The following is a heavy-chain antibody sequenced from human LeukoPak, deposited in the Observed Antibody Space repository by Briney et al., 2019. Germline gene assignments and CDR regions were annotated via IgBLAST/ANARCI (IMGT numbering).Heavy chain of an antibody. D-gene: IGHD3-10*01. V-gene: IGHV3-13*01. CDR1: GFTFSSYD. Sequence: GGSLRLSCAASGFTFSSYDMHWVRQATGKGLEWVSAIGTAGDTYYPGSVKGRFTISRDNSKNTLYLQMNSLRAEDTAVYYCAREVPYYYGSGTSNWFDPWGQGTLVTVSS. CDR2: IGTAGDT. J-gene: IGHJ5*02. CDR3: AREVPYYYGSGTSNWFDP.